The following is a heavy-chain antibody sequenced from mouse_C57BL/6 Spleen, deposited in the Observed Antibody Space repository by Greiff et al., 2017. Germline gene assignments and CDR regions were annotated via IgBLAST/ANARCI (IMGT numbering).Heavy chain of an antibody. CDR3: ARRGNYDDYAMDY. J-gene: IGHJ4*01. D-gene: IGHD2-4*01. V-gene: IGHV1-19*01. CDR1: GYTFTDYY. CDR2: INPYNGGN. Sequence: EVHLVESGPVLVKPGASVTMSCKASGYTFTDYYMNWVNQTHGKSLEWLGVINPYNGGNSYNQKFKGKATLTVDKSSSTAYLELNSLTSEDSAIYYCARRGNYDDYAMDYWGQGTSVTVSS.